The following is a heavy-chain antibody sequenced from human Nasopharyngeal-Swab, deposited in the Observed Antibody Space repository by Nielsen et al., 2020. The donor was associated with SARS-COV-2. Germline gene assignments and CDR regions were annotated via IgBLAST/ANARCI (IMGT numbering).Heavy chain of an antibody. Sequence: GESLKISCKGSGYSFTSYWIGWVRQMPGKGLEWMGIIYPGDSDTRYSPSLQGQVTISADKSIGTAYLQWSSLKASDTAMYYCARQRGAYYGSGSYFGYWGQGTLVTVSS. J-gene: IGHJ4*02. V-gene: IGHV5-51*01. CDR2: IYPGDSDT. CDR1: GYSFTSYW. D-gene: IGHD3-10*01. CDR3: ARQRGAYYGSGSYFGY.